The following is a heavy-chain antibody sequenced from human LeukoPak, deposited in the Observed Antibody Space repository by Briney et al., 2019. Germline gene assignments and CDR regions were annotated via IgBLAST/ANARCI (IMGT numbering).Heavy chain of an antibody. V-gene: IGHV5-51*01. J-gene: IGHJ5*02. CDR1: GYSFTSYW. CDR3: ARHVPYYYDSSGPNANWFDP. D-gene: IGHD3-22*01. CDR2: IYPGDSDT. Sequence: GESLKISCQGSGYSFTSYWIGWVRQMPGKGLEWMGIIYPGDSDTRYSPSFQGQVTISADKSISTAYLQWSSLKASDTAMYYCARHVPYYYDSSGPNANWFDPWGQGTLVTVSS.